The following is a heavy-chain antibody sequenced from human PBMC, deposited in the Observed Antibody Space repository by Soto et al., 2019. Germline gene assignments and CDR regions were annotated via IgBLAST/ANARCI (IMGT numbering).Heavy chain of an antibody. CDR2: ISYDGSNK. CDR1: GFTFSSYA. CDR3: ARETSYYSDSSCQIGAPSLDY. V-gene: IGHV3-30-3*01. D-gene: IGHD3-22*01. J-gene: IGHJ4*02. Sequence: SLRLSCAAAGFTFSSYAMHWVRHAPGKGLEWVAVISYDGSNKYYADSVKGRFTISIDNSKNTLYLQMNSLRAEDTAVYDCARETSYYSDSSCQIGAPSLDYWRQGTLVTVSS.